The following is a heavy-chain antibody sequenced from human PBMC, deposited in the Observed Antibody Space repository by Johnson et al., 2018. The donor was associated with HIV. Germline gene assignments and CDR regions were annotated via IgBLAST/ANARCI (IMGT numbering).Heavy chain of an antibody. J-gene: IGHJ3*02. V-gene: IGHV3-11*04. CDR3: AKERSGSYSGADAFDI. Sequence: QVQLVESGGGLVKPGGSLRLSCAASGFTFSDYYMSWIRQAPGKGLEWVSYITSSGRTTYYADSVKGRFTISRDNAKNSLYLQMNSLRAEDTAVYYCAKERSGSYSGADAFDIWGQGTMVTVSS. D-gene: IGHD1-26*01. CDR2: ITSSGRTT. CDR1: GFTFSDYY.